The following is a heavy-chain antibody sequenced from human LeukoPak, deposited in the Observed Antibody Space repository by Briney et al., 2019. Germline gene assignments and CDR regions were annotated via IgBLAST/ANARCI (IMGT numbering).Heavy chain of an antibody. J-gene: IGHJ5*02. V-gene: IGHV1-46*01. CDR3: ARPTRVGPGSNWFDP. CDR2: INPSSGST. D-gene: IGHD3-10*01. CDR1: GDTFTTYY. Sequence: ASVKVSCKASGDTFTTYYMHWVRQAPGQGLEWMGIINPSSGSTTYAQKFQGRVTMTRDTSTSTVYMELRSLTSDDTAVYYCARPTRVGPGSNWFDPWGQGTLVTVSS.